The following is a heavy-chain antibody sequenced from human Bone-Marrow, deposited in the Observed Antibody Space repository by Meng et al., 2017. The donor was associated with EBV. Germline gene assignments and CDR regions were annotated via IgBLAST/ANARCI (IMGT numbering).Heavy chain of an antibody. Sequence: EVQLLECGRXLVKPGGSLXLSCAASGFTFSSYSMNWVRQAPGKGLEWVSSISSSSSYIYYADSVKGRFTISRDNAKNSLYLQMNSLRAEDTAVYYCARVKYDILTGYYVWGQGTLVTVSS. J-gene: IGHJ4*02. CDR1: GFTFSSYS. CDR3: ARVKYDILTGYYV. CDR2: ISSSSSYI. V-gene: IGHV3-21*01. D-gene: IGHD3-9*01.